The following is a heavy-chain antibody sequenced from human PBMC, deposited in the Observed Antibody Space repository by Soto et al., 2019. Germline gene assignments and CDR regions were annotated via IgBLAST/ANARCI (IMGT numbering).Heavy chain of an antibody. D-gene: IGHD5-18*01. Sequence: EVQLVESGGGLVQPGGSLRLSCGGSGFTFRNYWLIWVRQVPGKGLEWVANINHDGSEKNYVDSVNGRFTISRDNAKNSRYLQKSSLRAEDTALYYCARDGSTSWYSYDYHGMDVWGQGTTVTVSS. CDR2: INHDGSEK. CDR3: ARDGSTSWYSYDYHGMDV. V-gene: IGHV3-7*05. J-gene: IGHJ6*02. CDR1: GFTFRNYW.